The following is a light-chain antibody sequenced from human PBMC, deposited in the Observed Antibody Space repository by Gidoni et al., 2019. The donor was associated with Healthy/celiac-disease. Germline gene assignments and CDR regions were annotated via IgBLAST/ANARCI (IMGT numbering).Light chain of an antibody. CDR3: QQYYSTPT. J-gene: IGKJ1*01. V-gene: IGKV4-1*01. CDR2: WAS. Sequence: DIVMTQSPDSLAVSLGERATINCKSIQSVFYSSNNKNYLAWYQQKLGQPPNLLIYWASTRESVVPDRFSGSGSGTDFTLTISSLQAEDVAVYYCQQYYSTPTFGQGTKVEIK. CDR1: QSVFYSSNNKNY.